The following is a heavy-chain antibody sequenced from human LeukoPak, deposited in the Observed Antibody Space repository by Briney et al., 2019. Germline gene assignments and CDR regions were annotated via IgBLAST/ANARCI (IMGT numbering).Heavy chain of an antibody. CDR1: GFTFSDYY. V-gene: IGHV3-11*01. CDR2: ISSSGSTI. CDR3: ARGVYSSSSNWFDP. D-gene: IGHD6-6*01. Sequence: PGGSLRLSCAASGFTFSDYYMSWIRQAPGKGLEWVSYISSSGSTIYYADSVKDRFTISRDNAKNSLYLQMNSLRAEDTAVYYCARGVYSSSSNWFDPWGQGTLVTVSS. J-gene: IGHJ5*02.